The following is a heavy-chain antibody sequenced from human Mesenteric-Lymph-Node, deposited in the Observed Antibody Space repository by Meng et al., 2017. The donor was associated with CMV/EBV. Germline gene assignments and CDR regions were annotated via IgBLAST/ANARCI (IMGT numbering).Heavy chain of an antibody. D-gene: IGHD6-13*01. CDR1: GYTFTSYY. CDR3: AREGAAAGTSYGMDV. V-gene: IGHV1-46*01. J-gene: IGHJ6*02. CDR2: INPSGGST. Sequence: ASVKVSCKASGYTFTSYYMHWVRQAPGQGLEWMGIINPSGGSTSYAQKFQGRVTMTRDTSTSTVYMELSSLRSEDTAVYYCAREGAAAGTSYGMDVWGQGTTVTVSS.